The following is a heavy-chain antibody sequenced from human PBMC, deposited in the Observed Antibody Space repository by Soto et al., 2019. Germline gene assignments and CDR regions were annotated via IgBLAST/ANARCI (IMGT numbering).Heavy chain of an antibody. CDR2: IWYDGSNK. Sequence: GGSLRLSCAASGFTFSSYGMHWVRQAPGKGLEWAAVIWYDGSNKYYADSVKGRFTISRDNSKNTLYLQMNSLRAEDTAVYYCARDRLITVAGPLDYYYYYGMDVWGQGTTVTVSS. D-gene: IGHD6-19*01. V-gene: IGHV3-33*01. CDR1: GFTFSSYG. CDR3: ARDRLITVAGPLDYYYYYGMDV. J-gene: IGHJ6*02.